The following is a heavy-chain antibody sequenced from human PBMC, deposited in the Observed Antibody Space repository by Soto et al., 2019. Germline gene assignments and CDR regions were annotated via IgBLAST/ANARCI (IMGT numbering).Heavy chain of an antibody. Sequence: ASVKVSCKASGYTFTSYAMHWVRQAPGQRLEWMGWINAGNGNTKYSQKFQGRVTITRDTSASTAYMELSSLRSEDTAVYYCAGERAVAGTGINWFDPWGQGTLVTVSS. J-gene: IGHJ5*02. CDR2: INAGNGNT. D-gene: IGHD6-19*01. CDR1: GYTFTSYA. V-gene: IGHV1-3*01. CDR3: AGERAVAGTGINWFDP.